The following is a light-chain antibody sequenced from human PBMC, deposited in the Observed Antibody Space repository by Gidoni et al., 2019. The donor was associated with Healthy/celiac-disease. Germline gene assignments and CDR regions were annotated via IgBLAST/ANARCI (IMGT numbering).Light chain of an antibody. Sequence: DIQMTQSPSSLSASVGDRVTITCRASQSISSYLNWYQQKPGKAPKLLIYAASSLQSGVPSRFSGSGSGTDFTLTINSLQPEDFATYYCQQSYSTPLYTFGQXTKLEIK. CDR3: QQSYSTPLYT. CDR1: QSISSY. J-gene: IGKJ2*01. V-gene: IGKV1-39*01. CDR2: AAS.